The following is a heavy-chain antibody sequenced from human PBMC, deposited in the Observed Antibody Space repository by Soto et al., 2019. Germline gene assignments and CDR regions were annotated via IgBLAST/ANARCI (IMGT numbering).Heavy chain of an antibody. CDR3: ARDFSSSSFNYYYGMDV. Sequence: SETLSLTCTVSCGSVSSGSYYWSWIRQPPGKGLEWIGYIYYSGSTNYNPSLKSRVTISVDTSKNQFSLKLSSVTAADTAVYYCARDFSSSSFNYYYGMDVWGQGTTVTVSS. J-gene: IGHJ6*02. CDR1: CGSVSSGSYY. D-gene: IGHD6-6*01. V-gene: IGHV4-61*01. CDR2: IYYSGST.